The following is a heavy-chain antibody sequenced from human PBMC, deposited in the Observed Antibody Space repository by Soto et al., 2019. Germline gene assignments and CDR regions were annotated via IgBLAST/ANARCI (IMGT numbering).Heavy chain of an antibody. CDR3: ARGLGYGDSRQEYYFDY. CDR1: GFTVSSNY. CDR2: IYSGGST. V-gene: IGHV3-66*01. J-gene: IGHJ4*02. D-gene: IGHD4-17*01. Sequence: GGSLRLSCAASGFTVSSNYMSWVRQAPGKGLEWVSVIYSGGSTYYADSVKGRFTISRDNSKNTLYLQMNSLRAEDTAVYYCARGLGYGDSRQEYYFDYWGQGTLVTVSS.